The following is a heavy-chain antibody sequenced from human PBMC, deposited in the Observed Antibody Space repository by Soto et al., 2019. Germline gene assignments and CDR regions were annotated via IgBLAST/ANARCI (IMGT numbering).Heavy chain of an antibody. CDR1: GFTFSSYG. D-gene: IGHD4-17*01. CDR2: IWYDGSNK. CDR3: ARVSYGGNSGEFDY. J-gene: IGHJ4*02. Sequence: GSLRLSCAASGFTFSSYGMHWVRQAPGKGLEWVAVIWYDGSNKYYADSVKGRFTISRDNSKNTLYLQMNSLRAEDTAVYYCARVSYGGNSGEFDYWGQGTLVTVSS. V-gene: IGHV3-33*01.